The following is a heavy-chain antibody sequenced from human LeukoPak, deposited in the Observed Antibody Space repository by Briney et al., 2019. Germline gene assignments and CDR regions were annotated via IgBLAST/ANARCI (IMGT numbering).Heavy chain of an antibody. CDR2: ISGSGGST. V-gene: IGHV3-23*01. Sequence: PGGSLRLSCAASGFTFSSYAMSWVRQAPGKGLEWVSAISGSGGSTYYADSVKGRFTISRDNSKNTLYLQMNSLRAEDTAVYYCAKDLMGDGIYSPFDYWGQGTLVTVSS. CDR3: AKDLMGDGIYSPFDY. J-gene: IGHJ4*02. D-gene: IGHD3-16*01. CDR1: GFTFSSYA.